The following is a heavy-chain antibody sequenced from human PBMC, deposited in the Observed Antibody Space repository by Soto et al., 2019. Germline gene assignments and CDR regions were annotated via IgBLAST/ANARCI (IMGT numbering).Heavy chain of an antibody. CDR1: GGSFSGYY. Sequence: QVQLQQWGAGLLKPSETLSLTCTIYGGSFSGYYWSWIRQPPGKGLEWIGEFDHSGSTNYNPSLKSRVTISVDTSKNQFSLKVSSVTAADTAVYYCARGMATVTTWDGGVRYYGMDVWGQGTTVTVSS. J-gene: IGHJ6*02. CDR3: ARGMATVTTWDGGVRYYGMDV. CDR2: FDHSGST. D-gene: IGHD4-17*01. V-gene: IGHV4-34*01.